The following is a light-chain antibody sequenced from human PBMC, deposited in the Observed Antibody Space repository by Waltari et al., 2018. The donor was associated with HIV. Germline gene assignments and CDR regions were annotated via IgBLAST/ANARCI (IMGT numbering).Light chain of an antibody. CDR2: DAS. Sequence: DIQMTQSPSSVSASVGDRVTITCRASQGVSSSLVWYQQKPGKAPKVVIYDASTLRSGVPSRFSGSGSATDFTLSISSLQPEDYATYYSQQGKGFPPTFGQGTRVEIK. CDR3: QQGKGFPPT. J-gene: IGKJ5*01. CDR1: QGVSSS. V-gene: IGKV1-12*01.